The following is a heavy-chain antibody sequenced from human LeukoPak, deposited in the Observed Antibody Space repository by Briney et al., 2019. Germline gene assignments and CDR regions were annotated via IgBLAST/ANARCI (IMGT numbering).Heavy chain of an antibody. CDR3: ARDNPDSSFFDY. Sequence: SETLSLTYTVSGGSISSYYWSWIRQPAGKGLEWIGRIYTSGSTNYNPSLKSRVTMSVDTSKNQFSLKLSSVTAADTAVYYCARDNPDSSFFDYWGQGTLVTVSS. J-gene: IGHJ4*02. CDR2: IYTSGST. D-gene: IGHD6-6*01. CDR1: GGSISSYY. V-gene: IGHV4-4*07.